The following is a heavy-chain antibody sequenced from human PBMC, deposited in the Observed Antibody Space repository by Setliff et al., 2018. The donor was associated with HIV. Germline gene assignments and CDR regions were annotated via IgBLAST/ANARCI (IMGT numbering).Heavy chain of an antibody. D-gene: IGHD3-22*01. CDR3: ARVKDYYDSSGYYFDY. V-gene: IGHV1-2*06. J-gene: IGHJ4*02. CDR2: INPNSGGT. Sequence: GASVKVSCKASGGTFSSFAIHWVRQAPGQGLEWMGRINPNSGGTNYAQKFQGRVTITRDTSASTAYMELSSLRSEDTAVYYCARVKDYYDSSGYYFDYWGQGTLVTVSS. CDR1: GGTFSSFA.